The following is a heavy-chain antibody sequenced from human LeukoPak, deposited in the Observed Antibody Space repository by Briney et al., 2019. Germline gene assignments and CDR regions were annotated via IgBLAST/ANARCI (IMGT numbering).Heavy chain of an antibody. D-gene: IGHD6-19*01. Sequence: PGGSLRLSCAASGFTFSSYAMSWVRQAPGKGLEWVSAISGSGGSTYYADSVKGRFTISRDNSKNTLYLQMNSLRAEDTAVYYCAKAVREYQLLRYSSGWPFDCWGQGTLVTVSS. J-gene: IGHJ4*02. CDR2: ISGSGGST. CDR1: GFTFSSYA. CDR3: AKAVREYQLLRYSSGWPFDC. V-gene: IGHV3-23*01.